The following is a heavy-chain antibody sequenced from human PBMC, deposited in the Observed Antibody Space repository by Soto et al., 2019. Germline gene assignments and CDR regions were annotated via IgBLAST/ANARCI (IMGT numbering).Heavy chain of an antibody. CDR3: ARSIVVVTALDY. CDR1: GYTFTSYA. D-gene: IGHD2-21*02. CDR2: INAGNGNT. J-gene: IGHJ4*02. V-gene: IGHV1-3*01. Sequence: ASVKFSFNASGYTFTSYAMHGVRQAPGQRLEWMGWINAGNGNTKYSQKFQGRVTITRDTSASTAYMELSSLRSEDTAVYYCARSIVVVTALDYWGQGTLVTVSS.